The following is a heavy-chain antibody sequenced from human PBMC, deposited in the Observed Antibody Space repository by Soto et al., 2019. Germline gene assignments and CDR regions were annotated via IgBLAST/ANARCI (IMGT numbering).Heavy chain of an antibody. V-gene: IGHV4-4*07. J-gene: IGHJ5*02. CDR3: VRDGTKTLRDWFDP. D-gene: IGHD1-1*01. CDR2: IYATGTT. Sequence: SETLSLTCTVSGASISGFYWSWIRKSAGKGLEWIGRIYATGTTDYNPSLKSRVMMSVDTSKKQFSLKLRSVTAADTAVYYCVRDGTKTLRDWFDPWGQGTQVTVSS. CDR1: GASISGFY.